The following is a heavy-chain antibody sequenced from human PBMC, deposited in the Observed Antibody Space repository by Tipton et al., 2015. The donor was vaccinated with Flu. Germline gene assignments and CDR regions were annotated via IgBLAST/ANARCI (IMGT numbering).Heavy chain of an antibody. Sequence: QMQLVQSGAEVKKPGASVKVSCKASGYTFTSYDINWVRQATGQGLEWMGWMNPNSGNTGYAQKFQGRVTMTRTTSISTAYMELSSLRSEDTAVYYCARGRALLWFGEALGYYYYGMDVWGQGTTVTVSS. CDR3: ARGRALLWFGEALGYYYYGMDV. V-gene: IGHV1-8*01. J-gene: IGHJ6*02. CDR1: GYTFTSYD. D-gene: IGHD3-10*01. CDR2: MNPNSGNT.